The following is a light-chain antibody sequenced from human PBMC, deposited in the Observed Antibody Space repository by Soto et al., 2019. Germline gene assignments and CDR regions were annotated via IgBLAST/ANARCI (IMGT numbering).Light chain of an antibody. J-gene: IGKJ1*01. CDR1: QSINTY. Sequence: DIQMTQSPSSLSASVGDRATITCRTSQSINTYLNWYQQKPGKAPKLLIYGASSLQSGVPLRFSGSGSGTDFTLTITTLQPEDFATYYCQESYSFLWGTCGQGTKVEIK. CDR3: QESYSFLWGT. V-gene: IGKV1-39*01. CDR2: GAS.